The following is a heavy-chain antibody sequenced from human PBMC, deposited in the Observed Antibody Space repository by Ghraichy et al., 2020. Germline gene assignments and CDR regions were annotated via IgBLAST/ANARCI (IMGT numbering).Heavy chain of an antibody. CDR3: AKDRGLYSRGWYEIDY. Sequence: GGSLRLSCAASGFTFSSYGTHWVRQAPGKGLEWVAVMSYDGSNKYYADSVKGRFTISRDNSKNTLFLHMNSLRTEDTAVYYCAKDRGLYSRGWYEIDYWGQGTLVTVSS. CDR2: MSYDGSNK. J-gene: IGHJ4*02. CDR1: GFTFSSYG. V-gene: IGHV3-30*18. D-gene: IGHD6-19*01.